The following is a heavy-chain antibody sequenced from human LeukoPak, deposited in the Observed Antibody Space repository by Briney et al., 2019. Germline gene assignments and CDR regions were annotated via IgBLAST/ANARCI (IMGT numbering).Heavy chain of an antibody. CDR1: GGSISSYY. Sequence: SETLSLTCTVSGGSISSYYWSWIRQPAGKGLEWIGRIYTSGSTNYNPSLKSRVTMSVDTSKNQFSLKLSSVTAADTAVYYCARMSPEWGYYYYGMDVGGQGTTVTVSS. J-gene: IGHJ6*02. V-gene: IGHV4-4*07. CDR3: ARMSPEWGYYYYGMDV. CDR2: IYTSGST. D-gene: IGHD7-27*01.